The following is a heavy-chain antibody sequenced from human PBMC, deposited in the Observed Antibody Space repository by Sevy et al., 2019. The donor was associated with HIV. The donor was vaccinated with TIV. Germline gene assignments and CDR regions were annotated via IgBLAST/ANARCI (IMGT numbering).Heavy chain of an antibody. CDR2: ISYDGTNK. D-gene: IGHD1-26*01. CDR3: ASEYTAWDLRLDD. J-gene: IGHJ4*02. Sequence: GGSLRLSCVASGFAFSTHAMHWVRQAPDKGLEWVAVISYDGTNKNYADSVKDRFTISRDNSKNTLYLQMNILRAVDTAVYYCASEYTAWDLRLDDWGQGTLDTVSS. CDR1: GFAFSTHA. V-gene: IGHV3-30-3*01.